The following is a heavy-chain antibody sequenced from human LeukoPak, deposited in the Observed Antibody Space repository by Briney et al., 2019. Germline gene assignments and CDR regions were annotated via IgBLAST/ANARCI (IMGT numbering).Heavy chain of an antibody. Sequence: SSETLSLTCTLSGGSISSGGSYWNWIRQHPGKGLEWIGYIYYSGSTYYNPSLKSRVTISVDTSKNQFSLKLSSVTAADTAVYYCARGVSRDGYNDYWGQGTLVTVSS. CDR1: GGSISSGGSY. V-gene: IGHV4-31*03. CDR2: IYYSGST. D-gene: IGHD5-24*01. J-gene: IGHJ4*02. CDR3: ARGVSRDGYNDY.